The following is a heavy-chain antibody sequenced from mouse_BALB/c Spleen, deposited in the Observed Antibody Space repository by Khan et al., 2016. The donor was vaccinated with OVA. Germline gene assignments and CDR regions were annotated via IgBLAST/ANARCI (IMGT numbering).Heavy chain of an antibody. Sequence: VQLQESGAELARPGASVKLSCKASGYTFTDYYINWVKQRTGQGLEWIGEISPGSGDTYYNEKFKGKATLTADKSSSTVYMRLSSLTAEASAVYFCARRNYFGYTFAYWGQGTLVTVSA. J-gene: IGHJ3*01. CDR1: GYTFTDYY. D-gene: IGHD1-2*01. CDR2: ISPGSGDT. CDR3: ARRNYFGYTFAY. V-gene: IGHV1-77*01.